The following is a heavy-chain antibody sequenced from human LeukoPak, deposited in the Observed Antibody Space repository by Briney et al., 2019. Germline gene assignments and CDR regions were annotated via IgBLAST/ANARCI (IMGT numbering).Heavy chain of an antibody. CDR3: AKGTMAVGGTRDS. CDR1: GFTFSSYA. J-gene: IGHJ4*02. Sequence: GGSLRLSCAASGFTFSSYAMSWVRQSPGKGLEWVSAISNSGGYTYYADSVKGRFTISRDNSKNTLYLQMNSLRAEDTALYYCAKGTMAVGGTRDSWGQGTLVTVSS. V-gene: IGHV3-23*01. D-gene: IGHD6-19*01. CDR2: ISNSGGYT.